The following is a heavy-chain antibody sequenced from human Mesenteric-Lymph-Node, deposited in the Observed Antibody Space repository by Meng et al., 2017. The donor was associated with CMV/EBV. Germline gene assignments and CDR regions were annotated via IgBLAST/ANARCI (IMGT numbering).Heavy chain of an antibody. V-gene: IGHV3-9*01. CDR1: GFTFDDYA. CDR3: ARLEVPIPISEASNWFDP. J-gene: IGHJ5*02. Sequence: SLKISCAASGFTFDDYAMHWVRQAPGKGLEWVSGISWNSGSIGYADSVKGRFTISRDNAKNTVYLQINSLRLEDTAVYYCARLEVPIPISEASNWFDPWGQGTQVTVSS. D-gene: IGHD2-21*01. CDR2: ISWNSGSI.